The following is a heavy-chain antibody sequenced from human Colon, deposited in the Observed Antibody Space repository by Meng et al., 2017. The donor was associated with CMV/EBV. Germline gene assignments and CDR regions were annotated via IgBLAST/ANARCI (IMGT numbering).Heavy chain of an antibody. D-gene: IGHD3-9*01. Sequence: GGSLRLSCQVSGYSFTSYWISWVRQMPGQGMEWMGIIYTDDSDTKYSPSFQGQVTITADKSINTAYLQWSSLKASDTAIYSCARKAGRTATLPDMDYWGQGTMVTVSS. CDR1: GYSFTSYW. J-gene: IGHJ4*01. CDR3: ARKAGRTATLPDMDY. CDR2: IYTDDSDT. V-gene: IGHV5-51*01.